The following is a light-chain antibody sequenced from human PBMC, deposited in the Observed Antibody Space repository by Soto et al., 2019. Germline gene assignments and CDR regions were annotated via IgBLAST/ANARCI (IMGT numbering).Light chain of an antibody. CDR1: SSNIGAGYD. J-gene: IGLJ2*01. CDR3: QSYDSSLRVV. V-gene: IGLV1-40*01. CDR2: GSS. Sequence: QSVLTQPPSVSGAPGQRDTISCTGSSSNIGAGYDVHWYQQLPGTAPKLLIYGSSNRPSGVPDRFSGSKSGTSASLAITGLQAEDEADYYCQSYDSSLRVVFGGGTKVTVL.